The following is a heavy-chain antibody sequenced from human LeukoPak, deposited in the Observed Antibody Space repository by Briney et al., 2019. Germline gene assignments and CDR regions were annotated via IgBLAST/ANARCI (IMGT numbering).Heavy chain of an antibody. CDR3: ARYASGPGAFDI. Sequence: SETLSLTCTVSGGXISTYYWTWIRQPPGNRLKWIGYIYYSGSTNYNPSLKSRVTISVDTSKNQFSLKLSSVTAADTAVYYCARYASGPGAFDIWGQGIMVTVSS. D-gene: IGHD2-2*01. J-gene: IGHJ3*02. CDR1: GGXISTYY. V-gene: IGHV4-59*01. CDR2: IYYSGST.